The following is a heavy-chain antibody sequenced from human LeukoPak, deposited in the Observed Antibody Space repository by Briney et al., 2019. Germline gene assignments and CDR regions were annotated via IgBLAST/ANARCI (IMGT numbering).Heavy chain of an antibody. J-gene: IGHJ4*02. D-gene: IGHD2-21*01. Sequence: SETLSLTCTVSGGSISSGDYYWSWIRQPPGKGLEWIGYIYYSGSTYYNPSLKSRVTISVDTSKNQFSLKLSSVTAADTAVYYCARGGSYCGGDCYLFDYWGQGTLVTVSS. CDR3: ARGGSYCGGDCYLFDY. CDR2: IYYSGST. CDR1: GGSISSGDYY. V-gene: IGHV4-30-4*08.